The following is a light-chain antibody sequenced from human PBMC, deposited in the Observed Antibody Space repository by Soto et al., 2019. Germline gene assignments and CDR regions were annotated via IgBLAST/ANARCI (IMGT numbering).Light chain of an antibody. Sequence: DIQMTQSPSSLSASVGDRVTITCRASQSISSYLNWYQQKPGKAPKLLIYAASSLQSGVPLRFSGSGSGTDFTLTISSLQPEDFATYYCQQSYSTPNTFGPGTKVDIK. J-gene: IGKJ3*01. CDR1: QSISSY. CDR2: AAS. V-gene: IGKV1-39*01. CDR3: QQSYSTPNT.